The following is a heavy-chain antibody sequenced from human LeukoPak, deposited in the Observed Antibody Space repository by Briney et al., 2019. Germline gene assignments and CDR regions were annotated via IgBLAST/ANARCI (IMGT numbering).Heavy chain of an antibody. CDR1: GLNFRSYA. V-gene: IGHV3-23*01. J-gene: IGHJ4*02. D-gene: IGHD3-22*01. Sequence: PGGSLRLSCAASGLNFRSYAMSWVRQAPGKGLEWVSGISGSGGSTYYADSVKGRFTISRDNSKNTLYLQMNSLRAEDTAVYYCAKDVVYYYDTSGYYSFFEYWGQGTLVTVSS. CDR3: AKDVVYYYDTSGYYSFFEY. CDR2: ISGSGGST.